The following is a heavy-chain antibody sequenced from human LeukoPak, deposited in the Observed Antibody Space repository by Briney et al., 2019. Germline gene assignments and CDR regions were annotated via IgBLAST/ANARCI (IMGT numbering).Heavy chain of an antibody. J-gene: IGHJ4*02. CDR2: ISGSSGYI. CDR1: GFTFSHYY. D-gene: IGHD4-17*01. V-gene: IGHV3-21*06. Sequence: NPGGSLRLSCAASGFTFSHYYMTWVRQAPGKGLEWVSSISGSSGYIFYADSVKGRFTISRDNAKNSLYLQMNSLRAEDTAVYYCGRDLPTVTSIDYWGQGTLVTVSS. CDR3: GRDLPTVTSIDY.